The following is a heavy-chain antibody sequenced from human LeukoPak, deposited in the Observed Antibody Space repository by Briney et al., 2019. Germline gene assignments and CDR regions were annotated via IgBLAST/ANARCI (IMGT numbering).Heavy chain of an antibody. CDR3: ARDYDSSGYSRLHLDY. J-gene: IGHJ4*02. D-gene: IGHD3-22*01. Sequence: PGGSLRLSCAASGFTFSSYGMHWVRQAPGKGLEGVAVIWYDGSNKYYADSVKGRFTISRDNSKNTLYLQMNSLRAEDTAVYYCARDYDSSGYSRLHLDYWGQGTLVTVSS. CDR1: GFTFSSYG. V-gene: IGHV3-33*01. CDR2: IWYDGSNK.